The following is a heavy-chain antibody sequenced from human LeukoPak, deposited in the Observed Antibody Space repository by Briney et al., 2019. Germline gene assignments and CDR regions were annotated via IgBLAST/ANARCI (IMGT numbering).Heavy chain of an antibody. J-gene: IGHJ4*02. CDR1: GYTLTSYY. CDR3: AREGNGDYALSY. CDR2: INPSGGST. Sequence: ASVKVSCKASGYTLTSYYMHWVRQAPGQGLEWMGIINPSGGSTSYAQKFQGRVTMTRDTSTSTVYMELSSLRSEDTAVYYCAREGNGDYALSYWGQGTLVTVSS. V-gene: IGHV1-46*01. D-gene: IGHD4-17*01.